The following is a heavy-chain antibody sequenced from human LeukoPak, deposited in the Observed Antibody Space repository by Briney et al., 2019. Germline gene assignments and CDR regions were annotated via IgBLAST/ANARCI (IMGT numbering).Heavy chain of an antibody. J-gene: IGHJ4*02. V-gene: IGHV4-30-2*02. CDR3: ARGYCTNGVCFQIDY. Sequence: SQNLSLTCAVSGGSISSGGYSWSWIRQPPGKGLEWIGYIYHSGSTYYNPSLKSRVTISVDTSKNQFSLKLSSVTAADTAVYYCARGYCTNGVCFQIDYWGQGTLVTVSS. CDR2: IYHSGST. CDR1: GGSISSGGYS. D-gene: IGHD2-8*01.